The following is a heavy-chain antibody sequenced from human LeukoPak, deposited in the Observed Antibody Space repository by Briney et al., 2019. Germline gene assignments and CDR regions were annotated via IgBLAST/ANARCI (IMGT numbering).Heavy chain of an antibody. V-gene: IGHV1-69*13. D-gene: IGHD2-2*01. J-gene: IGHJ4*02. Sequence: ASVKVSCKASGGTFSSYAISWVRQAPGQGLEWMGGIIPIFGTANYAQKFQGRVTITADESTSTAYMELSSLRSEDTAVYYCAANEYCSSTSCYWNYWGQGTLVTVSS. CDR3: AANEYCSSTSCYWNY. CDR1: GGTFSSYA. CDR2: IIPIFGTA.